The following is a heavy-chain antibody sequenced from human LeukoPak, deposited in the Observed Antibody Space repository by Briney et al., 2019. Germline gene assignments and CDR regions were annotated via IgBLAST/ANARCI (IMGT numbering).Heavy chain of an antibody. CDR2: INSDGSWT. CDR3: VTFYEAY. V-gene: IGHV3-74*01. Sequence: QPGGSLRLSCAASGTSWMHWVRQAPGKGLVWVSHINSDGSWTGYADSVKGRFTISKDNAKNTVSLQMNNLRAEDTAVYYCVTFYEAYWGRGTLVTVSS. J-gene: IGHJ4*02. D-gene: IGHD2/OR15-2a*01. CDR1: GTSW.